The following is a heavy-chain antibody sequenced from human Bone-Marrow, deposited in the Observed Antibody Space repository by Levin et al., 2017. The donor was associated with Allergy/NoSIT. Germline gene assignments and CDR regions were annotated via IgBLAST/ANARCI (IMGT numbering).Heavy chain of an antibody. D-gene: IGHD1-1*01. CDR3: ARRQTGSLGNAFDI. Sequence: KTGGSLRLSCKGSGFSFTSYWIGWVRQMPGKGLEGMGIIYPSDSDTRYSPSFQGQVTISADKSISTAYLQWSSLKASDTAMYYCARRQTGSLGNAFDIWGQGTMVTVSS. CDR2: IYPSDSDT. V-gene: IGHV5-51*01. J-gene: IGHJ3*02. CDR1: GFSFTSYW.